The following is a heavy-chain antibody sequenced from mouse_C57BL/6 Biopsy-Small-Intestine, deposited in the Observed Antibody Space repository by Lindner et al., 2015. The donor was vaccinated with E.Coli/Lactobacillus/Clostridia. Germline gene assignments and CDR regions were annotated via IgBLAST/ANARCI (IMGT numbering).Heavy chain of an antibody. V-gene: IGHV1-59*01. J-gene: IGHJ4*01. D-gene: IGHD1-1*01. CDR3: ARDRPTDYYEITGYSDY. Sequence: SVKVSCKASGYTFSAQHMHWVRQAPGQGLEWMGVINPSRGSTKYAQKFQGRVTMTRDTSTSTVYMELSSLRSEDTAVYYCARDRPTDYYEITGYSDYWGQGTLVTVS. CDR2: INPSRGST. CDR1: GYTFSAQH.